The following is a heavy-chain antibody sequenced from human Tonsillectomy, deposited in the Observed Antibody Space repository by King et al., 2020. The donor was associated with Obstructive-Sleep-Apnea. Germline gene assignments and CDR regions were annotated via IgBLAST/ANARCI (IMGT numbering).Heavy chain of an antibody. V-gene: IGHV3-23*04. CDR1: GFTFSSYA. J-gene: IGHJ4*02. Sequence: VQLVESGGGLVQPGGSLRLSCAASGFTFSSYALSWVRRAPGKGLEWVSAIGGSGGSTYYADSVKGRFTVSRDDSKNTLYLQMNSLRAEDTAVYYCAKGRTSDYWGQGTLVTVSS. CDR3: AKGRTSDY. CDR2: IGGSGGST.